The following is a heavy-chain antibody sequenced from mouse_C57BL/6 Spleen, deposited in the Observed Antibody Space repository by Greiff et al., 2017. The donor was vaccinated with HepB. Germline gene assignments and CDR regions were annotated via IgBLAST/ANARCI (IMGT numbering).Heavy chain of an antibody. V-gene: IGHV1-85*01. CDR3: ARFNDYDYFDY. Sequence: LVESGPELVKPGASVKLSCKASGYTFTSYDINWVKQRPGPGLEWIGWIYPRDGSTKYNEKFKGKSTLTVDTSSSTAYMELHSLTSEDSAVYFFARFNDYDYFDYWGQGTTLTVSS. D-gene: IGHD2-4*01. J-gene: IGHJ2*01. CDR1: GYTFTSYD. CDR2: IYPRDGST.